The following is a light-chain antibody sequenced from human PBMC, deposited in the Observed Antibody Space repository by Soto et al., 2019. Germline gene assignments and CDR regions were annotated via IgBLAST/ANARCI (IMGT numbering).Light chain of an antibody. CDR2: DVN. V-gene: IGLV2-11*01. CDR1: SSDVGGYNF. Sequence: QSVLAHPRSVSGSPGQSVTFFCTGTSSDVGGYNFVSWYQQHPGKAPKLMIYDVNKRPSGVPGRFSGSKSGNTASLTISGLQAEDEADYYCCSYAGTYTRYVFGTGTKVTVL. CDR3: CSYAGTYTRYV. J-gene: IGLJ1*01.